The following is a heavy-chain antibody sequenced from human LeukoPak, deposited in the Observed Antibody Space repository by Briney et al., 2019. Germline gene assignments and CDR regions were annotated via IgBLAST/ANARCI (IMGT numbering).Heavy chain of an antibody. Sequence: PGGSLRLSCAASGFAFSTNAMSWVRQAPGKGLEWVSVTTGSGGSTYYADSVKGRFTSSRDNFKNTLYLQMNSLRAEDTAVYYCAKVPPLTPPLWFGDFSYYGMDVWAQGPTLIVP. J-gene: IGHJ6*02. D-gene: IGHD3-10*01. CDR3: AKVPPLTPPLWFGDFSYYGMDV. V-gene: IGHV3-23*01. CDR2: TTGSGGST. CDR1: GFAFSTNA.